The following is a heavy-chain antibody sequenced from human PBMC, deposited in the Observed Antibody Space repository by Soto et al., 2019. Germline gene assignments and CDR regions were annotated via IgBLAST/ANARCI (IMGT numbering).Heavy chain of an antibody. CDR1: GGTFGSYA. V-gene: IGHV1-69*01. CDR2: IIPITGTA. CDR3: ARSQGSSTSLEIYYYYYYGMDV. Sequence: QVQLVQSGAEVKKPGSSVKVSCKASGGTFGSYAISWVRQAPGQGPEWMGGIIPITGTANYAQKFQGRVTITAAESTSTDSMQLSSMRSEDTAVYYCARSQGSSTSLEIYYYYYYGMDVWGQGTTVTVSS. J-gene: IGHJ6*02. D-gene: IGHD2-2*01.